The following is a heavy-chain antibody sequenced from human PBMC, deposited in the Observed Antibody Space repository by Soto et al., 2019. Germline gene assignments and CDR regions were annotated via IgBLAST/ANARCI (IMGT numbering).Heavy chain of an antibody. CDR3: TRQPAGFLEWNLHYYYYGMDV. V-gene: IGHV3-73*01. Sequence: PGGSLRLSCAASGFTFSGSAMHWVRQASGKGLEWVGRIRSKANSYATAYAASVKGRFTISRDDSKNTAYLQMNSLKTEDTAVYYCTRQPAGFLEWNLHYYYYGMDVWGQGTTVTVSS. D-gene: IGHD3-3*01. CDR2: IRSKANSYAT. CDR1: GFTFSGSA. J-gene: IGHJ6*02.